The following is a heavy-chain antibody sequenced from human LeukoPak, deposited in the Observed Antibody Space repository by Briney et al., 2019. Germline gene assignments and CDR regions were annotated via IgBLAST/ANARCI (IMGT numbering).Heavy chain of an antibody. V-gene: IGHV3-23*01. CDR1: GFNFNNFA. J-gene: IGHJ4*02. CDR3: AKGAEIDH. Sequence: GGSLRLPCAASGFNFNNFAMSWVRQAPGKGPEWLSAMTGPADTTYYAESVKGRFIISRDYSKSMVYLQMNSLRVEDTAIYYCAKGAEIDHWGQGTLVTVSS. CDR2: MTGPADTT.